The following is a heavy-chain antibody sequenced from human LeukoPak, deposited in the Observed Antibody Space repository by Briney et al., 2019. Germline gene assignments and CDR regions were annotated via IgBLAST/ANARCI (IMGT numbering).Heavy chain of an antibody. V-gene: IGHV4-61*01. Sequence: SETLSLTCSVSGGSGSTGSYYWSWIRQPPGKGLEWIGYIYYTGSTKYSPSLKSRVTILVDTAKNQFSLKLSSVTAADTAVYYCARNHVVVTAIRFDPWGQGTLVTVSS. D-gene: IGHD2-21*02. CDR2: IYYTGST. CDR1: GGSGSTGSYY. CDR3: ARNHVVVTAIRFDP. J-gene: IGHJ5*02.